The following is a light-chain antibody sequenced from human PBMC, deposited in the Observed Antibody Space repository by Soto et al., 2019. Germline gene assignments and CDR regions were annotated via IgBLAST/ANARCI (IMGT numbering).Light chain of an antibody. J-gene: IGKJ4*01. V-gene: IGKV1-39*01. CDR3: QQSISAPLT. CDR2: AAS. CDR1: QSISSY. Sequence: DIQMTQSPSSLSASVGDRVTITCRASQSISSYLNWYQQKPGKAPKLLIYAASSLQSGVPSRFSGSGFGTDFTLTIAGLQPEDSASYFCQQSISAPLTFGGGTKVEIK.